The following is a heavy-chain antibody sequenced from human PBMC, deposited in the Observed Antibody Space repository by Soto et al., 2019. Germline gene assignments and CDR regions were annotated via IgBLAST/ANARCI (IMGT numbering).Heavy chain of an antibody. CDR2: LHYSGTI. CDR1: GHSIRTSSYY. V-gene: IGHV4-39*01. J-gene: IGHJ6*02. D-gene: IGHD2-2*01. Sequence: SETLSLTCTVSGHSIRTSSYYWGWIRQSPGRGLEWIGSLHYSGTIYYNPSLKSRVTMYVDTSKNQFSLRADSVTAADTAIYYCARHDWSRFYGMDVWGQGTTVTVSS. CDR3: ARHDWSRFYGMDV.